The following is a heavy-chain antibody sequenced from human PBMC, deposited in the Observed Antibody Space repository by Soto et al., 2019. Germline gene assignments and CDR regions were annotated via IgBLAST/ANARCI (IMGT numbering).Heavy chain of an antibody. CDR3: ARLGGFYQSLDS. Sequence: SETLSLTCAVSGASISRYYWSWIRQSPGKGLEWIGYLYNTGSTIYNPSLKSRVTISVDTSKNQFSLKMNSVSAADTAVYYCARLGGFYQSLDSWGQGTLVTVPQ. CDR2: LYNTGST. CDR1: GASISRYY. V-gene: IGHV4-59*08. J-gene: IGHJ5*01. D-gene: IGHD3-22*01.